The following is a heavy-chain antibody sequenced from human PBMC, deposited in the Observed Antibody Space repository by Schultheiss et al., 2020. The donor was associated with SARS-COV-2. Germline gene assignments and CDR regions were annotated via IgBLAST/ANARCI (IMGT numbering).Heavy chain of an antibody. V-gene: IGHV3-33*06. CDR1: GFTFSSYG. CDR3: AKDFGGYDSSGYFNY. J-gene: IGHJ4*02. D-gene: IGHD3-22*01. Sequence: GESLKISCAASGFTFSSYGMHWVRQAPGKGLEWVAVIWYDGSNKYYADSVKGRFTISRDNSKNTLYLQMNSLRAEDTAVYYCAKDFGGYDSSGYFNYWGQGTLVTVSS. CDR2: IWYDGSNK.